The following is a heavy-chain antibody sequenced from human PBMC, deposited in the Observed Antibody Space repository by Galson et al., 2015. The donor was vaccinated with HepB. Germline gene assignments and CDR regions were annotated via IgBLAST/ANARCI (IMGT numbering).Heavy chain of an antibody. CDR3: ARVDVGAHFDY. Sequence: SLRLSCAASGFTVSSNYMSWVRQAPGKGLEWVSVIYSGGSTYYADSVKGRFTISRDNSKNTLYLQMNSLRAEDTAVYYCARVDVGAHFDYWGQGTLVTVSS. V-gene: IGHV3-66*02. J-gene: IGHJ4*02. CDR1: GFTVSSNY. D-gene: IGHD1-26*01. CDR2: IYSGGST.